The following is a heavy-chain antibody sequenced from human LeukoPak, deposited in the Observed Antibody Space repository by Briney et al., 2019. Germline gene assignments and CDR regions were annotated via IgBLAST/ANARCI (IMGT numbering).Heavy chain of an antibody. CDR3: AKDARYFDY. Sequence: GGSLRLSCAASGITFSSYGMHWVRQAPGKGLEWVAIISYDGSNIYYADSVKGRFTISRDNSKNTLYLQMNSLRAEDTAVYYCAKDARYFDYWGQGTLVTVSS. V-gene: IGHV3-30*18. J-gene: IGHJ4*02. CDR2: ISYDGSNI. CDR1: GITFSSYG.